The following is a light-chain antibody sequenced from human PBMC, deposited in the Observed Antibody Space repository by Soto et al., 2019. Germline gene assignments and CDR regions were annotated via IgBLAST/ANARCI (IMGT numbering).Light chain of an antibody. J-gene: IGKJ1*01. CDR1: QSISSW. CDR3: QQYNSYST. CDR2: KAS. V-gene: IGKV1-5*03. Sequence: DIQMTQSPSTLSASVGDRVTITCRASQSISSWLAWYQQKPGKAPKLLIYKASSLESGVPSRFSGSGSGTEFTLNISSLQPDEFATDDCQQYNSYSTSGQGTKGESK.